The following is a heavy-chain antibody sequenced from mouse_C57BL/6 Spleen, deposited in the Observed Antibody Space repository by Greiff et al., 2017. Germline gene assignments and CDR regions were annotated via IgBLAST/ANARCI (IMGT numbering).Heavy chain of an antibody. D-gene: IGHD1-1*01. CDR2: INPSNGGT. Sequence: QVQLQQPGTELVKPGASVKLSCKASGYTFTSYWMHWVKQRPGQGLEWIGNINPSNGGTNYNEKFKSKATLTVDKSSSTAYMQLSSLTSEDSAVYYCARPSCTTVVATPFAYWGQGTLVTVSA. CDR3: ARPSCTTVVATPFAY. J-gene: IGHJ3*01. CDR1: GYTFTSYW. V-gene: IGHV1-53*01.